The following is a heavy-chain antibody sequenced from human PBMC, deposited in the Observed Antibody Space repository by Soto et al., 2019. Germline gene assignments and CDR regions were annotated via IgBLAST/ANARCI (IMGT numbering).Heavy chain of an antibody. J-gene: IGHJ2*01. CDR2: VSGSAGST. D-gene: IGHD3-3*01. CDR1: GFTFSSYA. Sequence: EVQLLESGGGLVQPGGSLRLSCAASGFTFSSYAMSWVRQAPGKGLEWVSVVSGSAGSTYYADSVKGRFTIPRDNSKNTLYLQMNSLRAEDTAVYYCAKDASSGITSFDSWGRGTVVTVSS. V-gene: IGHV3-23*01. CDR3: AKDASSGITSFDS.